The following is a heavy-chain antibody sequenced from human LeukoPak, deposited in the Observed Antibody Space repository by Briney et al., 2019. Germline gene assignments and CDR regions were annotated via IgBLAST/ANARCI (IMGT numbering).Heavy chain of an antibody. Sequence: SGPTLVKPTQPLTLTCTFSGFSLSTSGVGVGWIRQPPGKALEWLALIYWNDDKRYSPSLKSRLTITKDTSKNQVVLTMTNMDPVDTATYYCAHGFNYYDSHPIAPFDYWGQGTLVTVSS. CDR1: GFSLSTSGVG. D-gene: IGHD3-22*01. J-gene: IGHJ4*02. V-gene: IGHV2-5*01. CDR2: IYWNDDK. CDR3: AHGFNYYDSHPIAPFDY.